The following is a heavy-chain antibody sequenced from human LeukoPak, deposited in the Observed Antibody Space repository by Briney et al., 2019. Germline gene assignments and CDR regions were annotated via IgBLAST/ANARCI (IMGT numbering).Heavy chain of an antibody. CDR2: ISAYNGNT. Sequence: GASVKVSCKASGYTFTSYGISWVRQAPGQGLEWMGWISAYNGNTNYAQKLQGRVTMTTDTSTSTAYMELRSLRSDDTAVYYCARHHYYYDSSGYGYWGQGTLVTVSS. V-gene: IGHV1-18*01. D-gene: IGHD3-22*01. J-gene: IGHJ4*02. CDR1: GYTFTSYG. CDR3: ARHHYYYDSSGYGY.